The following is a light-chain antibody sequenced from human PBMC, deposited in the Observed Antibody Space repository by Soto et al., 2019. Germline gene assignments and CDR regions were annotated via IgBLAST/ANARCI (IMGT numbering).Light chain of an antibody. CDR2: GAS. Sequence: EVVMTQSPATLSVSPGEGASLSCRASQSISSNLAWYQHKPGQAPRLLIYGASTRATGIPARFSGTGSGTELTLTISSLQSEEFAIDYCQQYNNWPPLTFGAWTKVEIK. CDR1: QSISSN. CDR3: QQYNNWPPLT. V-gene: IGKV3-15*01. J-gene: IGKJ4*01.